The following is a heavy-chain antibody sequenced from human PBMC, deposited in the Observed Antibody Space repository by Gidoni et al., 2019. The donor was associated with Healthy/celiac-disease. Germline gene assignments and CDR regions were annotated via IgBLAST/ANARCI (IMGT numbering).Heavy chain of an antibody. CDR1: GGSISSYY. V-gene: IGHV4-59*01. Sequence: QVQLQESGPGLVKPSETLSLTCTVSGGSISSYYWSWIRQPPGKGLEWIGYIYYSGSTNYNPSLKSRVTISVDTSKNQFSLKLSSVTAADTAVYYCARGYYDILTGYSGTFDIWGQGTMVTVSS. D-gene: IGHD3-9*01. J-gene: IGHJ3*02. CDR3: ARGYYDILTGYSGTFDI. CDR2: IYYSGST.